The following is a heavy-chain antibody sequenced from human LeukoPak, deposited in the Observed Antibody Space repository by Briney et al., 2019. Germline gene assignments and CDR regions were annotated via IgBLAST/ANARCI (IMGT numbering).Heavy chain of an antibody. CDR2: INPSGGST. J-gene: IGHJ4*02. CDR1: GYTLTSYY. V-gene: IGHV1-46*01. CDR3: ARDRDSSSWFVDY. D-gene: IGHD6-13*01. Sequence: ASVKVSCKSSGYTLTSYYVHWVRQAPGQGLEWMGIINPSGGSTSYAQRFQGRVTLTRDTSTSTVYMELSSLRSEDTAVHYCARDRDSSSWFVDYWDQGTLVTVSS.